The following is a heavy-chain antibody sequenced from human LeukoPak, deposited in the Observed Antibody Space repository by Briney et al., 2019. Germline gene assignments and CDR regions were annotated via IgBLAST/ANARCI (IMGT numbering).Heavy chain of an antibody. V-gene: IGHV3-30-3*01. D-gene: IGHD5-18*01. J-gene: IGHJ4*02. CDR1: GFTFSSYA. CDR3: ARDKDTAMVTPDGFDY. Sequence: GGSLRLSCAASGFTFSSYAMHWVRQAPGKGLEWVAIISYDGSNKYYADSVKGRFTISRDNCKNTLYLQMNSLRAEDTAVYYCARDKDTAMVTPDGFDYWGQGTLVTVSS. CDR2: ISYDGSNK.